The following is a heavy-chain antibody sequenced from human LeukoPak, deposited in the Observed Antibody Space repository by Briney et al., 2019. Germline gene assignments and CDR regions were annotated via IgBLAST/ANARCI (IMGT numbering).Heavy chain of an antibody. CDR1: GGSISSGGYY. CDR3: ARGFSSSSRY. V-gene: IGHV4-30-2*01. Sequence: SETLSLTCTVSGGSISSGGYYWSWIRQPPGKGLEWIGYIYHSGSTYYNPSLKSRVTISVDRSKNQFSLKLSSVTAADTAVYYCARGFSSSSRYWGQGTLVTVSS. J-gene: IGHJ4*02. D-gene: IGHD6-6*01. CDR2: IYHSGST.